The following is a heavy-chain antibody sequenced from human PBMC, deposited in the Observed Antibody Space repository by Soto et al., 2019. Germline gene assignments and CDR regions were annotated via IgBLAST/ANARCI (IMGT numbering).Heavy chain of an antibody. CDR1: GYTFTVYY. CDR2: INPTNGDA. V-gene: IGHV1-2*02. Sequence: QVQLVQSGAEVTRPGASVRVSCKASGYTFTVYYLHWLRQAPGQGLEWMGWINPTNGDARYAQKLQGRVIMTRDTSMSTVYMELSRLRSDDTAVYYCARGPSSGSFDYWGQGTLVTVSS. D-gene: IGHD2-15*01. J-gene: IGHJ4*02. CDR3: ARGPSSGSFDY.